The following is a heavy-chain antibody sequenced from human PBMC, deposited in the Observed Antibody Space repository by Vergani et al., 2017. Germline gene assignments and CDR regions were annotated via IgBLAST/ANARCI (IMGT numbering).Heavy chain of an antibody. Sequence: QVQLVQSGAEVKKPGASVKVSCKASGYTFTSYYMHWVRQAPGQGLEWMGRIIPIFGTANYAQKFQGRVTITADESTSTAYMELSSLRSEDTAVYYCARDNVDTAMDYYYYYGMDVWGQGTTVTVSS. CDR1: GYTFTSYY. CDR2: IIPIFGTA. V-gene: IGHV1-69*18. J-gene: IGHJ6*02. D-gene: IGHD5-18*01. CDR3: ARDNVDTAMDYYYYYGMDV.